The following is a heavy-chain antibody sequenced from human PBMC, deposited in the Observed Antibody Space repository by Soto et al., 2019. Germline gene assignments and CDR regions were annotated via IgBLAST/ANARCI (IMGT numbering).Heavy chain of an antibody. CDR1: GFTFDDYA. CDR3: AKDDSGSNFDY. CDR2: ISWNSGSI. J-gene: IGHJ4*02. V-gene: IGHV3-9*01. Sequence: ESGGGLVQPGRSLRLSCAASGFTFDDYAMHWVRQAPGKGLEWVSGISWNSGSIGYADSVKGRFTISRDNAKNSLYLQMNSLRAEDTALYYCAKDDSGSNFDYWGQGTLVTVSS. D-gene: IGHD6-19*01.